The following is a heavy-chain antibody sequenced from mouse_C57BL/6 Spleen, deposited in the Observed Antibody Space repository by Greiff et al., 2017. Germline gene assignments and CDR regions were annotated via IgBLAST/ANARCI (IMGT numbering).Heavy chain of an antibody. D-gene: IGHD1-1*01. CDR2: IHPNSCST. CDR3: AREGITTVDAMDD. Sequence: QVQLQQPGAELVKPGASVKLSCKASGYTFTSYWMHWVKQRPGQGLEWIGMIHPNSCSTNYNEKFKSKATLTVDKSSSTAYTQLSSLTSEDSAVYDCAREGITTVDAMDDWGQGTSVTVSS. J-gene: IGHJ4*01. V-gene: IGHV1-64*01. CDR1: GYTFTSYW.